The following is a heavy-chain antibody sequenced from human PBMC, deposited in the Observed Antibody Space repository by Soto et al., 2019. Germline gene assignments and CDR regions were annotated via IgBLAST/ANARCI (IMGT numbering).Heavy chain of an antibody. CDR2: MNPNSGNT. CDR1: GXXXXXXX. Sequence: QVQLVQSGAEVKKPGASVKVSCKASGXXXXXXXXXXXXXXXXQGXEWMGWMNPNSGNTGYAQKFQGRVTMTRNTSISTAYMELSSLRSXXTAVXXXXXTXXXXXXXXXXQXXFDYXXQGTLVTVSS. CDR3: XXTXXXXXXXXXXQXXFDY. V-gene: IGHV1-8*01. J-gene: IGHJ4*02.